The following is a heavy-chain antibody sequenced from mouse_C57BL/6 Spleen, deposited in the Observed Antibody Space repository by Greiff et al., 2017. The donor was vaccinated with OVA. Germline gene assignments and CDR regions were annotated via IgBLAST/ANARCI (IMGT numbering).Heavy chain of an antibody. Sequence: EVKVVESGGGLVKPGGSLKLSCAASGFTFSDYGMHWVRQAPEKGLEWVAYISSGSSTIYYADTVKGRFTISRDKAKNTLFLQMTSLRSEDTAMYYCARGITPFAYWGQGTLVTVSA. CDR3: ARGITPFAY. V-gene: IGHV5-17*01. CDR1: GFTFSDYG. D-gene: IGHD2-4*01. J-gene: IGHJ3*01. CDR2: ISSGSSTI.